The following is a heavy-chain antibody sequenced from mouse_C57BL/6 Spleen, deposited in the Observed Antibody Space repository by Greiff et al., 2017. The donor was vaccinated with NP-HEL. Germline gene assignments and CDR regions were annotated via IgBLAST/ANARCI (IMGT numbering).Heavy chain of an antibody. J-gene: IGHJ4*01. CDR1: GYSFTDYN. CDR2: INPNYGTT. V-gene: IGHV1-39*01. CDR3: ARRGGNYLYYAMDY. D-gene: IGHD2-1*01. Sequence: VQLKESGPELVKPGASVKISCKASGYSFTDYNMNWVKQSNGKSLEWIGVINPNYGTTSFNQKFKGKATLTVDPSSSTAYMQLNSLTSEDSAVYYCARRGGNYLYYAMDYWGQGTSVTVSS.